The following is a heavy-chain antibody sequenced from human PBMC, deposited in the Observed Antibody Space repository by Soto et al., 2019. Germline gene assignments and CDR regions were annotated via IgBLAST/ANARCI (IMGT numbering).Heavy chain of an antibody. CDR2: TIPVFNTA. Sequence: QVQLEQSGAEVKKPGSSVKVSCKASGGTLSDHGVAWLRQAPGQGLEWMGGTIPVFNTAKYAQKFQGRVIMTTDTSTSTVYMELRSLRSDDTAVYFCGRDGSGGIIDFWGQGTMVIVSS. CDR3: GRDGSGGIIDF. D-gene: IGHD1-26*01. V-gene: IGHV1-69*06. CDR1: GGTLSDHG. J-gene: IGHJ3*01.